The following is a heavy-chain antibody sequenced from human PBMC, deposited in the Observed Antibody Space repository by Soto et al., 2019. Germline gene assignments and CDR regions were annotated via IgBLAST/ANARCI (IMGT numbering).Heavy chain of an antibody. CDR3: VRDWSTFWGMDV. J-gene: IGHJ6*02. Sequence: GGSLKLSCASSGFTFSTYWMNWVRQAPGKGLEWVANIKQDGSEKYYVDSVKGRFAISRDNAKDSLFLQMNNLRAEDTAVYYCVRDWSTFWGMDVWGQGTTVTVSS. V-gene: IGHV3-7*01. CDR2: IKQDGSEK. CDR1: GFTFSTYW.